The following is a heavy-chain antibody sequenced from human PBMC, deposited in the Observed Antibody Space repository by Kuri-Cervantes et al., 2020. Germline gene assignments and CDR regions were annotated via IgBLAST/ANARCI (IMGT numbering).Heavy chain of an antibody. J-gene: IGHJ4*02. Sequence: SLKISCAASGFIFDDYAMHWVRRAPGKGLEWVAGISWNSVSIGYADSVKGRFTISRDNAKNSLYLQMNTLRAEDTAVYYCARDSWYYGTTGYYGFDFWGQGTLVTVSS. V-gene: IGHV3-9*01. CDR1: GFIFDDYA. CDR2: ISWNSVSI. CDR3: ARDSWYYGTTGYYGFDF. D-gene: IGHD3-22*01.